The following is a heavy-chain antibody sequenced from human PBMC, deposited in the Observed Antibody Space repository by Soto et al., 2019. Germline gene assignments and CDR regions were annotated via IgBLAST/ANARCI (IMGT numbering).Heavy chain of an antibody. CDR3: ARDGDYDSSGYYYRTEDYFDY. CDR1: GGSISSYY. J-gene: IGHJ4*02. D-gene: IGHD3-22*01. V-gene: IGHV4-4*07. CDR2: IYTSGST. Sequence: NPSETLSLTCTVSGGSISSYYWSWIRQPAGKGLEWIGRIYTSGSTNYNPSLKSRVTMSVDTSKNQFSLKLSSVTAADTAVYYCARDGDYDSSGYYYRTEDYFDYWGQGTLVTVSS.